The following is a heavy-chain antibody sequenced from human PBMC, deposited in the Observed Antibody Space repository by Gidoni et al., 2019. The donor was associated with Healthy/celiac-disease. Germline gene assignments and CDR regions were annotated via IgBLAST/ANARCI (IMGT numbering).Heavy chain of an antibody. D-gene: IGHD2-21*02. CDR3: ARGWGCGGDCLYYFDY. CDR1: GGTFSSYA. J-gene: IGHJ4*02. CDR2: IIPFFGTA. Sequence: QVQLVQSGAEVKKPGSSVKVSCKASGGTFSSYAISWVRQAPGQGLEWMGGIIPFFGTANYAQKFQGRVTITADESTSTAYMELSSLRSEDTAVYYCARGWGCGGDCLYYFDYWGQGTLVTVSS. V-gene: IGHV1-69*01.